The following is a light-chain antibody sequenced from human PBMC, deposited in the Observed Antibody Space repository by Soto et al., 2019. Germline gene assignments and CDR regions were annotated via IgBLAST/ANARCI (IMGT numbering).Light chain of an antibody. CDR2: GNN. CDR3: QSYDSSLSGYVI. J-gene: IGLJ2*01. V-gene: IGLV1-40*01. Sequence: QSVLTQPPSVSGAPGQRVTISCTGSSSNIGTPYDVHWYQQLPGTAPKLLIYGNNNRPSGVPDRFSGSKSGTSASLAITGLQAEAEADYYCQSYDSSLSGYVIFGGGTKLTVL. CDR1: SSNIGTPYD.